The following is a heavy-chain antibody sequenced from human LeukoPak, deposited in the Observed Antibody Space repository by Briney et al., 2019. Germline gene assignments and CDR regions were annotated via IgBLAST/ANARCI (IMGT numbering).Heavy chain of an antibody. CDR3: ARGRYWFDP. CDR2: ISWNSGSI. CDR1: GFTFDDYA. D-gene: IGHD4-17*01. Sequence: GGSLRLSCAASGFTFDDYAMHWVRQAPGKGLEWVSGISWNSGSIGYADSVKGRFTISRDNAKNSLYLQMNSLRAEDAALYYCARGRYWFDPWGQGTLVTVSS. V-gene: IGHV3-9*01. J-gene: IGHJ5*02.